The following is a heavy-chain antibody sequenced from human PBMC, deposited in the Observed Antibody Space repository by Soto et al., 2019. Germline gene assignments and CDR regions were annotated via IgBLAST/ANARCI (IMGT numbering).Heavy chain of an antibody. V-gene: IGHV4-61*03. J-gene: IGHJ4*02. CDR3: ARTDQSGGWAAWF. Sequence: QVQLQESGPGLVKPSETLTLTCTVSGDSVNGPSYVWAWIRQSPGKGLEWLGHIRYSGTTDYHPSLKSRVTISLDTSKNHFSLNLASVTSADSAVYYCARTDQSGGWAAWFWGQGTLVTVSA. D-gene: IGHD2-15*01. CDR2: IRYSGTT. CDR1: GDSVNGPSYV.